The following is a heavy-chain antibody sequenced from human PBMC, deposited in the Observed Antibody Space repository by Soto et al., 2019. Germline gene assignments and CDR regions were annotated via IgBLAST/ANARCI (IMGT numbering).Heavy chain of an antibody. D-gene: IGHD1-26*01. Sequence: QLQLQESGPGLVKPSETLSLTCTVSGGSISSTNYHWGWIRQPPGKGLEWMGTIYYTGTTYDNPSLRSRVTISVDTSKNQFSLRLSSVTAADTTVYYCSRRNSGERCDSWGQGSLVTVSS. CDR1: GGSISSTNYH. J-gene: IGHJ5*01. V-gene: IGHV4-39*01. CDR2: IYYTGTT. CDR3: SRRNSGERCDS.